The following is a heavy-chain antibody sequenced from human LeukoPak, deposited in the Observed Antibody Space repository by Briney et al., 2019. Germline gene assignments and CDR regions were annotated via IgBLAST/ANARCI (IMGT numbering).Heavy chain of an antibody. Sequence: PSETLSLTCTVSVDSIYNHYWSWIRQSPWKGLEWIGYIYYSGSTNYNPSLNSRVTISVDTSKSQFSLKLNSVTAADTALYYCARCSRGGDCYYFDYWGQGNLVTVSS. J-gene: IGHJ4*02. CDR1: VDSIYNHY. CDR3: ARCSRGGDCYYFDY. D-gene: IGHD2-21*02. CDR2: IYYSGST. V-gene: IGHV4-59*11.